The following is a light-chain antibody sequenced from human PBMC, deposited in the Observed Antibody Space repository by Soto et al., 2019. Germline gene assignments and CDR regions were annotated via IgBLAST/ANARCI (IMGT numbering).Light chain of an antibody. J-gene: IGLJ1*01. Sequence: HSVLTQPASVSGYPGQSITISCTGRSSDVGGYNYVSWYQQHPGKAPKFMIYEVSRRPSGVSNRFSGSKSGNTASLTVSGLQAEDEADYYCSSYTTSNTYVFGTGTKVT. CDR3: SSYTTSNTYV. CDR1: SSDVGGYNY. V-gene: IGLV2-14*01. CDR2: EVS.